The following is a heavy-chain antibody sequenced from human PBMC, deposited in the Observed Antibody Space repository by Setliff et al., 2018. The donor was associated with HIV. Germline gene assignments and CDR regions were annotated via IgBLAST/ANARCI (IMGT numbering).Heavy chain of an antibody. CDR2: IDPSDSDT. CDR3: ARSGGPTYNYDSSGHYPDY. J-gene: IGHJ4*02. Sequence: GESLKISCKGSGYMFASYWINWVRQVPGKGLEWMARIDPSDSDTNFSPSFQGHVTISVDRSITTAYLQWSSLKATDTAMYFCARSGGPTYNYDSSGHYPDYWSQGTLVTVSS. CDR1: GYMFASYW. V-gene: IGHV5-10-1*01. D-gene: IGHD3-22*01.